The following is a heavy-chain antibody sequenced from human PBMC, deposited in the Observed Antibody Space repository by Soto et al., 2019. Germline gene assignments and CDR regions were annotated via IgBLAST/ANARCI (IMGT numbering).Heavy chain of an antibody. CDR3: ARVPSPFDFYYAMDV. CDR2: IFSSGTT. CDR1: CDSITGVYH. Sequence: PSDTLSLTFAFSCDSITGVYHWAWIRQSPGKGLELIWYIFSSGTTYYNPSLKSRLTMSLDTSQNQFSLKLNSVTAADTAVYFCARVPSPFDFYYAMDVWGQGTTVTVSS. J-gene: IGHJ6*02. V-gene: IGHV4-30-4*02. D-gene: IGHD3-16*01.